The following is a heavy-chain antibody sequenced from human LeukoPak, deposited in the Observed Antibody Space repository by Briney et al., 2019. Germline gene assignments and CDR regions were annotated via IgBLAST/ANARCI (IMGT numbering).Heavy chain of an antibody. Sequence: EASVKVSFKTSGYTFITYGITWVRQAPGQGLEWMGWISGYNGHTKYAQKYQGRVTMTTDTSTSTAYMELRSLRSDDTAVYYCARENPVTTVYYYYMDVWGKGTTVTVSS. V-gene: IGHV1-18*01. CDR3: ARENPVTTVYYYYMDV. D-gene: IGHD4-17*01. CDR2: ISGYNGHT. J-gene: IGHJ6*03. CDR1: GYTFITYG.